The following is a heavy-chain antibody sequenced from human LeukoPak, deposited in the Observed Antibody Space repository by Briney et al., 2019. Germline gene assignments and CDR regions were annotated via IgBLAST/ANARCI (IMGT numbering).Heavy chain of an antibody. CDR1: RFSFSKYA. CDR2: ISGSGGGA. CDR3: AKSDDSSGYYYGIVY. D-gene: IGHD3-22*01. J-gene: IGHJ4*02. V-gene: IGHV3-23*01. Sequence: PGGSLRLSCAASRFSFSKYAMSWVRQAPGKGLEWVSGISGSGGGAYYADSVKGRFTISRDNSKNTLYLQMNSLRAEDTAVYYCAKSDDSSGYYYGIVYWGQGTLVTVSS.